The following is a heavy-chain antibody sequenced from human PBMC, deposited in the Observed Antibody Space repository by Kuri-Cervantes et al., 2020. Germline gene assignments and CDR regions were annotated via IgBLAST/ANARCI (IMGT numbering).Heavy chain of an antibody. V-gene: IGHV3-21*01. J-gene: IGHJ1*01. CDR2: ISSSSSYI. CDR3: ARDSDENTGVNYFQH. Sequence: GESLKISCAASGFTSSSYSMNWVRQAPGKGLEWVSSISSSSSYIYYADSVKGRFTISRDNAKNSLYLQMTSLRVEDTAVYYCARDSDENTGVNYFQHWGQGTLVTVSS. D-gene: IGHD4-23*01. CDR1: GFTSSSYS.